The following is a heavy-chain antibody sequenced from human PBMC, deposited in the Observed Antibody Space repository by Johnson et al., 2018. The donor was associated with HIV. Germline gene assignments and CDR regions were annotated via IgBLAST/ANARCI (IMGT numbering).Heavy chain of an antibody. J-gene: IGHJ3*01. CDR3: AKDMAYGDYLFRNAFDV. Sequence: QLVESGGGVVQPGGSLRLSCAASGFTFDDYALHWIRQAPGKGLEWVSGISWNGATSGYAASVKGRFPISRDDAKNSLYLLIDSLRTEDTALYYCAKDMAYGDYLFRNAFDVWGQGTMVTVSS. D-gene: IGHD4-17*01. CDR2: ISWNGATS. V-gene: IGHV3-9*01. CDR1: GFTFDDYA.